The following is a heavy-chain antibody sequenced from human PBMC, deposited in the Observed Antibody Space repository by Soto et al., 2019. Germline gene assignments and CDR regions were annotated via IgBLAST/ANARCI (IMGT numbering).Heavy chain of an antibody. J-gene: IGHJ6*01. D-gene: IGHD3-3*01. CDR3: ARVRWSGYSRRYRLAV. CDR2: INAGNGNT. V-gene: IGHV1-3*01. Sequence: ASVKVSCKASGYTFTSYAMHWVRQAPGRRLEWMGWINAGNGNTKYSQKFQGRVTITRDTSASTAYMELSSLRSEDTAVYYCARVRWSGYSRRYRLAVWGQGTTVPVSA. CDR1: GYTFTSYA.